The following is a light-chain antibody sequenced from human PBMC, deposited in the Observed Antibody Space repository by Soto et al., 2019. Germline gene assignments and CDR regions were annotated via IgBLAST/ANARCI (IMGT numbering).Light chain of an antibody. CDR2: LAS. Sequence: DIQMTQSPSSLSASVGDRVTITCRASQSISNYLNWYQHKPGKAPKLLIYLASNLQSGVPSRFSGSGSGTDFTLTISSLQPEDFATYYCQQSYDTFPYTFGQGTTLEIK. CDR1: QSISNY. CDR3: QQSYDTFPYT. J-gene: IGKJ2*01. V-gene: IGKV1-39*01.